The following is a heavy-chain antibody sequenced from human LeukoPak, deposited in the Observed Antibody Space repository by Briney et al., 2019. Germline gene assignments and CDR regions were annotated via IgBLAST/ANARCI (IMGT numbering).Heavy chain of an antibody. V-gene: IGHV3-7*01. CDR1: GFSYGRYS. J-gene: IGHJ4*02. CDR2: INQGGSRL. CDR3: ARRKDDVTKLDY. D-gene: IGHD2-8*01. Sequence: GGSLRLSCAVSGFSYGRYSMSWVRQAPGKGLEWVASINQGGSRLHYLDSVTGRFIISRDDAQNSLFLQMTRLRVDDTAVYYCARRKDDVTKLDYWGQGTLVSVSS.